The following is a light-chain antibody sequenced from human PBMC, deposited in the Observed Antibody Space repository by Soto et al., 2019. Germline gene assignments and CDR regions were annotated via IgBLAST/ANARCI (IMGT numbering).Light chain of an antibody. V-gene: IGKV3-20*01. J-gene: IGKJ3*01. CDR2: GAS. CDR1: QSISSSY. Sequence: EIVLTQSPGTLSLSPGERANLSCRASQSISSSYLAWYQQKPGQAPRLLIFGASSRATDIPDRFSGSGSETDFTLTISRLEPEDFAVYYCQQYGNSPFTFGPGTKVDIK. CDR3: QQYGNSPFT.